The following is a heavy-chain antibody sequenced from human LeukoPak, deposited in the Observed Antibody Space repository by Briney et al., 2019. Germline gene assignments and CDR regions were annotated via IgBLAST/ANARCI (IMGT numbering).Heavy chain of an antibody. CDR2: ISVSGGST. J-gene: IGHJ4*02. Sequence: GGSLRLSCAASGFTLSNYAMSWVRQAPGKGLEWVAAISVSGGSTYYADSVKGRFTISRDNSKNTLYLQMNSLRAEDTAVYYCARQRCSSTSCPIDYWGQGTLVTVSS. CDR3: ARQRCSSTSCPIDY. V-gene: IGHV3-23*01. D-gene: IGHD2-2*01. CDR1: GFTLSNYA.